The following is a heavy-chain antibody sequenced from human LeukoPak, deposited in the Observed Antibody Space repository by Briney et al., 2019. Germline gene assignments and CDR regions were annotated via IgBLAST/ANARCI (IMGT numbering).Heavy chain of an antibody. CDR3: ARVLMVYAPWFDP. CDR2: IYSGGST. V-gene: IGHV3-53*01. CDR1: GFTVSSNY. D-gene: IGHD2-8*01. Sequence: GGSLRLSCAASGFTVSSNYMSWVRQAPGNGLEWVSVIYSGGSTYYADSVKGRFTISRDNSKNTLYLQMNSLRAEDTAVYYCARVLMVYAPWFDPWGQGTLVTVSS. J-gene: IGHJ5*02.